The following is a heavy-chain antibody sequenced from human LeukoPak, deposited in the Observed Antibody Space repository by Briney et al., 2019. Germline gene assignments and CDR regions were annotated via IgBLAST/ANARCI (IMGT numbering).Heavy chain of an antibody. J-gene: IGHJ4*02. D-gene: IGHD3-22*01. Sequence: GGSLRLSCAASGFTFSSYAMSWVRQAPGKGLEWVSAISGSGGSTYYADSVKGRFTISRDNSKNTLYLQMNSLRAEDTAVYYCAKGGYYYDSSGYLDYWGQGTLVTVSS. CDR3: AKGGYYYDSSGYLDY. V-gene: IGHV3-23*01. CDR2: ISGSGGST. CDR1: GFTFSSYA.